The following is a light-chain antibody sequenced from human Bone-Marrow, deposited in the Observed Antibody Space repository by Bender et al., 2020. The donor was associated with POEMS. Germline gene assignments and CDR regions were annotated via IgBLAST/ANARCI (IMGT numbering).Light chain of an antibody. Sequence: SYVLTQPPSVSVAPGQTARITCGGDNIGSKSVHWYQQKPGQAPVLVVYDDTDLPSGIPERFSGSKSGNTASLTISGLQAEDEADYYCCSFAGNNWLFGGGTKLTVL. V-gene: IGLV3-21*02. CDR3: CSFAGNNWL. J-gene: IGLJ3*02. CDR1: NIGSKS. CDR2: DDT.